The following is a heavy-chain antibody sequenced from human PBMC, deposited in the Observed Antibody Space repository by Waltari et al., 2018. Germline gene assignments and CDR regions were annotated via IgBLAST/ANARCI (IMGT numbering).Heavy chain of an antibody. CDR3: ARGKNYYDSSGSSGWFDP. CDR2: MNPKSGNT. D-gene: IGHD3-22*01. Sequence: QVQLVQSGAEVKKPGASVKVSCKASGYTFTSYDINWVRQATGQGLEWMGWMNPKSGNTSYAKKFQCRVTMTRNTSISTAYMELSSLRSEDTAVYYCARGKNYYDSSGSSGWFDPWGQGTLVTVSS. J-gene: IGHJ5*02. CDR1: GYTFTSYD. V-gene: IGHV1-8*01.